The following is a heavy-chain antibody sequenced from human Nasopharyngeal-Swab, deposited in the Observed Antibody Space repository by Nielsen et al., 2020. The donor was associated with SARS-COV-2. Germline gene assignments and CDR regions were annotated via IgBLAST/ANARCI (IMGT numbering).Heavy chain of an antibody. Sequence: GGSLRLSCAASGLSVSSNYMSWVRQAPGKGLEWVSIIYPGGSTYYADSVKGRFTISRDSSRNKLYLQMNSLRAEDTAVYYCAKDHKMDSGGGVGYMDVWGKGTTVTVSS. V-gene: IGHV3-53*05. CDR2: IYPGGST. D-gene: IGHD3-16*01. CDR1: GLSVSSNY. CDR3: AKDHKMDSGGGVGYMDV. J-gene: IGHJ6*03.